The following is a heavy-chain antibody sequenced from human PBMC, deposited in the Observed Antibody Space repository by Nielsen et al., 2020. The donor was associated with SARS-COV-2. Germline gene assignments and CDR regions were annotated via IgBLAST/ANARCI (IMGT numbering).Heavy chain of an antibody. Sequence: SETLSLTCNVSGVSISSSSDYWGWVRQPPGKGLEWIGSMAYSGSTYYNPSLKSRVTISVDTSKNQFSLRLSSVTAADTAVYYCARDPGYSYGYAFDIWGQGTMVTVSS. J-gene: IGHJ3*02. CDR3: ARDPGYSYGYAFDI. V-gene: IGHV4-39*07. D-gene: IGHD5-18*01. CDR1: GVSISSSSDY. CDR2: MAYSGST.